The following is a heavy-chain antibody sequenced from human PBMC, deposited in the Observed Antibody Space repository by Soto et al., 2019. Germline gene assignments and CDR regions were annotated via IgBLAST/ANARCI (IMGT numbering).Heavy chain of an antibody. Sequence: QLQLQESGSGLVKPSQTLSPTCAVSGGSISSGGYSWSWIRQPPGKGLEWIGYIYHSGSTYYNPSLKSRVTISVDRSKNQFSLKLSSVTAADTAVYYCVRTYSDYVLDYWGQGTLVTVSS. D-gene: IGHD5-12*01. J-gene: IGHJ4*02. V-gene: IGHV4-30-2*01. CDR2: IYHSGST. CDR1: GGSISSGGYS. CDR3: VRTYSDYVLDY.